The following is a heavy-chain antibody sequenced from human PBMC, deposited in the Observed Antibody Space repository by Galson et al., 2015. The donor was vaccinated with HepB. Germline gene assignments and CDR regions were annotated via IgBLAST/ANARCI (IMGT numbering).Heavy chain of an antibody. J-gene: IGHJ5*02. CDR2: ISYDGSNK. Sequence: LRLSCAASGFPFSSYGMHWVRQAPGKGLEWVAVISYDGSNKYYADSVKGRFTISRDNSKNTLYLQMNSLRAEDTAVYYCAKGCSSTSCRPNWFDPWGQGTLVTVSS. CDR3: AKGCSSTSCRPNWFDP. CDR1: GFPFSSYG. D-gene: IGHD2-2*01. V-gene: IGHV3-30*18.